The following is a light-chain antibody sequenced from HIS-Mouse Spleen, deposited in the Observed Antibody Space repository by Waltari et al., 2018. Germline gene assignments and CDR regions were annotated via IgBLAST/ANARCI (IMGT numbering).Light chain of an antibody. CDR1: ALPKKY. CDR2: EDR. Sequence: SYELTQPPSVSVSPGQTARITCSGDALPKKYAYWYQQKSGQAPVLVIYEDRKRPSGIPERFSGARSGTMATLTISGAQGEDEADYYGYSTDSSGNHRVFGGGTKLTVL. J-gene: IGLJ2*01. V-gene: IGLV3-10*01. CDR3: YSTDSSGNHRV.